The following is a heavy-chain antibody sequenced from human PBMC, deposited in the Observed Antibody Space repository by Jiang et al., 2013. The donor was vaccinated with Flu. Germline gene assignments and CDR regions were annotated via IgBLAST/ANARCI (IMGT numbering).Heavy chain of an antibody. CDR2: IYWDDDK. J-gene: IGHJ3*02. V-gene: IGHV2-5*02. CDR3: AHLMITFGGVIAIDAFDI. Sequence: PTQTLTLTCSFSGFSLSTRRVGVGWIRQPPGEALGWLAVIYWDDDKRYSPSLNSRLTITKDTSNNQVVLTMTNVDPVDTATYYCAHLMITFGGVIAIDAFDIWGQGTMVTVSS. D-gene: IGHD3-16*02. CDR1: GFSLSTRRVG.